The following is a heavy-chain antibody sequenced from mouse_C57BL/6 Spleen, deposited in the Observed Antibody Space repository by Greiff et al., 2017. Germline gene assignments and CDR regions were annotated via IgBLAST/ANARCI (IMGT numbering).Heavy chain of an antibody. V-gene: IGHV1-82*01. Sequence: QVQLQQSGPELVKPGASVKISCKASGYAFSSSWMHWVKQRPGKGLEWIGRIYPGDGDTNYNGKFKGKATLTADKSSSTAYMQLSSLTSEDSAVXFCARSGDYGNYRDYFDYWGKGTTLTVSS. CDR1: GYAFSSSW. J-gene: IGHJ2*01. D-gene: IGHD2-1*01. CDR3: ARSGDYGNYRDYFDY. CDR2: IYPGDGDT.